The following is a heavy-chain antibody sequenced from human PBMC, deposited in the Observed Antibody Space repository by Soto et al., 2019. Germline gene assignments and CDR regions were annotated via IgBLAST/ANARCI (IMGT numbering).Heavy chain of an antibody. CDR3: ARDSGDYGDKTFDY. CDR2: ISYDGSNK. V-gene: IGHV3-30-3*01. D-gene: IGHD4-17*01. Sequence: GGSLRLSCAASGFTFSSYAMHWVRQAPGKGLEWVAVISYDGSNKYYADSVKGRFTISRDNSKNTLYLQMNSLRAEDTAVYYCARDSGDYGDKTFDYWGQGTLVTVSS. J-gene: IGHJ4*02. CDR1: GFTFSSYA.